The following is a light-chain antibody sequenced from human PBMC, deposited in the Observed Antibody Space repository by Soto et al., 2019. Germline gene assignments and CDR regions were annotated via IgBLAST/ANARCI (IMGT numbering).Light chain of an antibody. J-gene: IGLJ1*01. Sequence: QPVLTQPPSASGTPGQRVTISCSGDSSSIERNTVSWYQQLPGMAPKLLIYLNSRRPSGVPDRFSGSKSGNTASLTISGLQAEDEADYYCSSYTISTTLVFGTGTKVTVL. CDR1: SSSIERNT. CDR2: LNS. CDR3: SSYTISTTLV. V-gene: IGLV1-44*01.